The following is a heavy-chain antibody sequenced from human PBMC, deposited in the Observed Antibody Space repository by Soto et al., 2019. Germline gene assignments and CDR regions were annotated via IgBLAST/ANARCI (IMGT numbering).Heavy chain of an antibody. CDR2: IKSKADGETT. V-gene: IGHV3-15*01. CDR1: GFTFNNAW. CDR3: TTGRGQQLVVFDY. D-gene: IGHD6-13*01. J-gene: IGHJ4*02. Sequence: EVQLAESGGGLVKPGGSLRLSCAASGFTFNNAWLSWVRQAPGKGLEWVGRIKSKADGETTDYAAPVKGRFTISRDDSKNMLYLQMDSLKTEGTALYYCTTGRGQQLVVFDYWGQGTLITVSS.